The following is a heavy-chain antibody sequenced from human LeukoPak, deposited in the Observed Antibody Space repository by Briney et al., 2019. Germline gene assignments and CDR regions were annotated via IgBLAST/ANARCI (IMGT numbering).Heavy chain of an antibody. CDR1: GGSISSNNW. V-gene: IGHV4-4*02. Sequence: PSETLSLTCGVSGGSISSNNWWSWVRQPPGQGLEWIGEIYHSGSANYNPSLKSRVTISVDKSKNQRSLKLISVTAADTAVYYCARSGWGDFWSGRTGVRANRGMDFDYWGQGTLVTVSS. CDR3: ARSGWGDFWSGRTGVRANRGMDFDY. D-gene: IGHD3-3*01. CDR2: IYHSGSA. J-gene: IGHJ4*02.